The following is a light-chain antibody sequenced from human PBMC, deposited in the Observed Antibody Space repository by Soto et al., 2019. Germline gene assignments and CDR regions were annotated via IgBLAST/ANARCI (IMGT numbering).Light chain of an antibody. Sequence: EKVMTQSPATLSVSPGERSTLSVRASQSVSSSLAWYQPKPGQAPRLLISATSNRATGTPARVSGRGPGPDGTSTSSSIENEDVAVEACQQRSSWPFTFGPGTQVDI. CDR1: QSVSSS. V-gene: IGKV3-11*01. J-gene: IGKJ3*01. CDR2: ATS. CDR3: QQRSSWPFT.